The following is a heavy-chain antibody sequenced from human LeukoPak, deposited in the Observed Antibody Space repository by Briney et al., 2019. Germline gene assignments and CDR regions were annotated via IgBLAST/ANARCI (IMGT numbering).Heavy chain of an antibody. D-gene: IGHD1-26*01. Sequence: ASVKVSCKASGYTFTGYYMHWVRQAPGQGLEWMGRINPNNGGTDYAQKFQGRVTMTGDTSISTAYMELSSLRSDDTAVYYCTRESGSYHGNDYWGQGTLVTVSS. CDR3: TRESGSYHGNDY. V-gene: IGHV1-2*06. J-gene: IGHJ4*02. CDR2: INPNNGGT. CDR1: GYTFTGYY.